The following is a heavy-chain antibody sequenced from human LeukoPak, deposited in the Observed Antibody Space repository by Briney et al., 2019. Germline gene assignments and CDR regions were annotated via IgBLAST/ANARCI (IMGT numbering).Heavy chain of an antibody. CDR3: ASPYPGIAAAGYSYYYGMDV. Sequence: ASVKVSSKASGYTFTSYAIHWVRQAPGQRLEWIGWINAGNGDTRYSQTFQGRLTITRDTSASTAYMELSGLRSEDTAVYYCASPYPGIAAAGYSYYYGMDVWGQGTTVTVSS. V-gene: IGHV1-3*01. CDR2: INAGNGDT. J-gene: IGHJ6*02. D-gene: IGHD6-13*01. CDR1: GYTFTSYA.